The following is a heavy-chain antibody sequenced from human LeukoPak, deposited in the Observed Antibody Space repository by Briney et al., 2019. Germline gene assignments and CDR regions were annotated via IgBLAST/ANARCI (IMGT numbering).Heavy chain of an antibody. CDR1: GGSISSSSYY. CDR3: ARQGYYYDSSGYYAFDY. CDR2: IYTSGST. V-gene: IGHV4-61*05. D-gene: IGHD3-22*01. Sequence: SETLSLTCTVSGGSISSSSYYWGWIRQPPGKGLEWIGRIYTSGSTNYNPSLKSRVTMSVDTSKNQFSLKLSSVTAADTAVYYCARQGYYYDSSGYYAFDYWGQGTLVTVSS. J-gene: IGHJ4*02.